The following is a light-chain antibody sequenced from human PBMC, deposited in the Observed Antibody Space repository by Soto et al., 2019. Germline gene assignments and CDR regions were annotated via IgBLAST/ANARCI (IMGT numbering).Light chain of an antibody. CDR1: QSVGST. Sequence: ILLTQSPDTLSVSPGERATLSCRASQSVGSTVAWYQQKPGHAPRLLIYGATTRAAGLLARFRGSGSGTEFTLTISNLQSEDFAVYYCQQYNKWPITFGQGTRLEIK. CDR3: QQYNKWPIT. V-gene: IGKV3-15*01. J-gene: IGKJ5*01. CDR2: GAT.